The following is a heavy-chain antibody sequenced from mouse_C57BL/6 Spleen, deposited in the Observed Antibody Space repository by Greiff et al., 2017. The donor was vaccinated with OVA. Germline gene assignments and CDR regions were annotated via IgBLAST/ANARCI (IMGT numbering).Heavy chain of an antibody. D-gene: IGHD2-2*01. V-gene: IGHV1-52*01. CDR1: GYTFTSYW. Sequence: QVQLKQPGAELVRPGSSVKLSCKASGYTFTSYWMHWVKQRPIQGLEWIGNIDPSDSETHYNQKFKDKATLTVDKSSSTAYMQLSSLTSEDSAVYYCARGGYDGYYCDYWGQGTTLTVSS. CDR2: IDPSDSET. CDR3: ARGGYDGYYCDY. J-gene: IGHJ2*01.